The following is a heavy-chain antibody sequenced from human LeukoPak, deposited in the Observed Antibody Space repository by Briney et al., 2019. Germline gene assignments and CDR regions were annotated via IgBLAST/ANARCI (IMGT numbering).Heavy chain of an antibody. CDR3: AKDKDGSGRRPSEFDY. CDR2: ISGSGGST. CDR1: GFTSSSYA. V-gene: IGHV3-23*01. Sequence: GGSLRLSCAASGFTSSSYAMSWVRQAPGKGLEWVSAISGSGGSTYYADSVKGRFTISRDNSKNTLYLQMNSLRAEDTAVYYCAKDKDGSGRRPSEFDYWGQGTLVTVSS. J-gene: IGHJ4*02. D-gene: IGHD3-10*01.